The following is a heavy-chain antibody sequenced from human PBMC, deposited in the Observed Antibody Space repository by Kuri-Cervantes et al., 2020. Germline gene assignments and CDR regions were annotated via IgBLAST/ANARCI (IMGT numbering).Heavy chain of an antibody. Sequence: SETLSLTCTVSGGSISSGGYYWSWIRQHPGKGLEWIGYIYYSGSTYYNPSLKSRVTISVDTSKNQFSLKLSSVTAADTVVYYCARDKNLSVGGIAAAGFDPWGQETLVTVSS. CDR1: GGSISSGGYY. J-gene: IGHJ5*02. CDR3: ARDKNLSVGGIAAAGFDP. V-gene: IGHV4-31*03. CDR2: IYYSGST. D-gene: IGHD6-13*01.